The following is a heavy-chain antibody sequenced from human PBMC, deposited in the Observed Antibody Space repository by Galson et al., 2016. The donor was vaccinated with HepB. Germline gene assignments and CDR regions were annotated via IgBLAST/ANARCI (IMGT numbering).Heavy chain of an antibody. V-gene: IGHV3-7*02. CDR1: GFTFSSYW. CDR3: VSGYTSGL. Sequence: SLRLSCAASGFTFSSYWMTWVRQAPGKGLEWVANINLDGSRKYYVDSVKGRFTISRDNGKISLYLEMKSLRAEDPAVYYCVSGYTSGLWGQGTLVTVSS. D-gene: IGHD6-19*01. J-gene: IGHJ4*02. CDR2: INLDGSRK.